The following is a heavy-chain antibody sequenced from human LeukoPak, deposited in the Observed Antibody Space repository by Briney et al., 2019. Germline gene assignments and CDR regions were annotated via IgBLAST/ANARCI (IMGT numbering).Heavy chain of an antibody. J-gene: IGHJ3*02. CDR1: GGTFSSYA. D-gene: IGHD6-6*01. Sequence: SVKVSCKASGGTFSSYAISWVRQAPGQGLEWMGGIIPIFGTANYAQKFQGRVTITADESTSTAYMELRSLRSDDTAVYYCARDRWSSSSSEGAFDIWGQGTMVTVSS. CDR2: IIPIFGTA. V-gene: IGHV1-69*13. CDR3: ARDRWSSSSSEGAFDI.